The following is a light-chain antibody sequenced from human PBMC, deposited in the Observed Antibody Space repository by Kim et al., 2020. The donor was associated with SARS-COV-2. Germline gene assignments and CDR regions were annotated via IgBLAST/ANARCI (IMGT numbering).Light chain of an antibody. CDR3: YSAADNMGV. V-gene: IGLV3-27*01. Sequence: SVSPAQTARITCSGDVLTKKYARWFQQKPGQAPVMVIYKDSERASGIPERFSGSSSGTTVTLTISGAQVEDEADYYCYSAADNMGVFGGGTQLTIL. J-gene: IGLJ3*02. CDR1: VLTKKY. CDR2: KDS.